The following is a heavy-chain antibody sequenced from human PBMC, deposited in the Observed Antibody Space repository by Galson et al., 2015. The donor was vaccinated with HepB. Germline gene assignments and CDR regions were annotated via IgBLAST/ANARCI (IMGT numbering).Heavy chain of an antibody. CDR1: GFTFSSYW. CDR2: IKQDGSEN. CDR3: TKDRYGDYYYGMDV. D-gene: IGHD4-17*01. J-gene: IGHJ6*02. Sequence: SLRLSCASSGFTFSSYWMTWVRQAPGRGLEWVANIKQDGSENYYVDSVKGRFTISRDNAKNSLYLQMDSLRAEDTAFYYCTKDRYGDYYYGMDVWGPGTTVTVSS. V-gene: IGHV3-7*03.